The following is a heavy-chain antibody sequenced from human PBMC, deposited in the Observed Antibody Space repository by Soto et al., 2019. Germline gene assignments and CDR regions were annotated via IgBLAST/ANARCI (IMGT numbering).Heavy chain of an antibody. CDR2: ISYDGSNK. J-gene: IGHJ6*02. CDR3: AKALIYGMVTAMFYYGMDV. D-gene: IGHD3-3*01. V-gene: IGHV3-30*18. Sequence: GGSLRLSCAASGFTFSDYGIHWVRQAPGKGLEWVAVISYDGSNKYYADSVKGRFTISRDNSKNALYLQMNSLRVEDTAGYYCAKALIYGMVTAMFYYGMDVWGQGTTVTVSS. CDR1: GFTFSDYG.